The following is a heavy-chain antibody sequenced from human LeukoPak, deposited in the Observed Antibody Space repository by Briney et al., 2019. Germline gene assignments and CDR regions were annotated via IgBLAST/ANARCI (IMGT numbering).Heavy chain of an antibody. V-gene: IGHV3-21*01. J-gene: IGHJ4*02. Sequence: GGSLRLSCAASGFTFSSYSMNWVRQAPGKGLEWVSSISSSSSYIYYADSVKGRFTISRDNAKNSLYLQMNSLRVEDTAVYYCARDPQITFGGVVAPYYFDYWGQGTLVTVSS. CDR1: GFTFSSYS. CDR3: ARDPQITFGGVVAPYYFDY. D-gene: IGHD3-16*01. CDR2: ISSSSSYI.